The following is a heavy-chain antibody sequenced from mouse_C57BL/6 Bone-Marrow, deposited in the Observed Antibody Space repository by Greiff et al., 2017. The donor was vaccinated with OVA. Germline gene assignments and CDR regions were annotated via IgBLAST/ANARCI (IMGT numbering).Heavy chain of an antibody. D-gene: IGHD1-1*01. CDR2: IDTDNGGT. J-gene: IGHJ2*01. CDR1: GYTFTDYE. Sequence: VQRVESGAELVRPGASVTLSCKASGYTFTDYEMHWVKQTPVHGLEWIGAIDTDNGGTNYNQKFKGKAILTADKSSSTADIDLLNLTAKDSAFYYCSRDTTVEATGCFDYWGQGTTLTVSS. V-gene: IGHV1-15*01. CDR3: SRDTTVEATGCFDY.